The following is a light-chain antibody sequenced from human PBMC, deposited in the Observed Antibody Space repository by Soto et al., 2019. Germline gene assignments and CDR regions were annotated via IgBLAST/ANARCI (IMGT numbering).Light chain of an antibody. CDR2: GAS. CDR3: HHFGRSAIFT. J-gene: IGKJ3*01. V-gene: IGKV3-20*01. Sequence: EIVLTQSPGTLSLSPGERATLSCRASQSVSSSYLAWYQQKPGQAPRLLIYGASSRATGIPDRFSGSGSGTDFTLTISRLEPEDFAVYHCHHFGRSAIFTFGPGTTVDIK. CDR1: QSVSSSY.